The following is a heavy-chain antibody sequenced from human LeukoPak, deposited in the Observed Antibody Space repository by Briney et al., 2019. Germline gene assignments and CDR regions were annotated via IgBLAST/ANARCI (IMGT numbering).Heavy chain of an antibody. D-gene: IGHD6-13*01. CDR1: GGSFSGYY. CDR3: ARGSELGQAAAGTTDSYYFDY. Sequence: SETLSLTCAVYGGSFSGYYWSWIRQPPGKGLEWIGEINHSGGTNYNPSLKSRVTISVDTSKNQFSLKLSSVTAADTAVYYCARGSELGQAAAGTTDSYYFDYWGQGTLVTVSS. V-gene: IGHV4-34*01. CDR2: INHSGGT. J-gene: IGHJ4*02.